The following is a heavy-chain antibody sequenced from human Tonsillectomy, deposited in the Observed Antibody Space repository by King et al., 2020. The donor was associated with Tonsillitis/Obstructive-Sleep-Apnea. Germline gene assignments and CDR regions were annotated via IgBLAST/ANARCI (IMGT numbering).Heavy chain of an antibody. CDR1: GGSISSYY. Sequence: VPLQESGPGLVKPSETLSHICIVSGGSISSYYWSWIRQPTGKGLEWIGYIYYSGSTNYNPSLKSRVTISLDTSKNQFSLKLSSVTAADTAAYYCARAEDGYIGYWGQGTLVTVSS. D-gene: IGHD5-24*01. CDR2: IYYSGST. CDR3: ARAEDGYIGY. V-gene: IGHV4-59*01. J-gene: IGHJ4*02.